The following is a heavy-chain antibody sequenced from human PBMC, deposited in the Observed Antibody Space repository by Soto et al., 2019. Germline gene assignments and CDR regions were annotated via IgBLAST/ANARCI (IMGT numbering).Heavy chain of an antibody. V-gene: IGHV3-64D*06. CDR1: GFTFSSYA. CDR3: VKDRYVDY. J-gene: IGHJ4*02. CDR2: ISSEGAST. Sequence: PGGSLRLSCSVSGFTFSSYAMHWVRQAPGKGLEYVASISSEGASTYYADSVKGRFIISRDNSKNTLYLQMSSLRGEDTAVYYCVKDRYVDYWGQGILVTVSP.